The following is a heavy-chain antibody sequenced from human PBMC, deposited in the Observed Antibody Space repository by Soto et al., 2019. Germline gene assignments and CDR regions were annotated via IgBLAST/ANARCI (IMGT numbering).Heavy chain of an antibody. J-gene: IGHJ6*02. V-gene: IGHV1-3*01. Sequence: SVKVSCKASGYTFTSYAMHWVRQAPGQRLEWMGWINAGNGNTKYSQKFQGRVTITRDTSASTAYMELSSLRSEDTAVYYCARPAARMDYYYYGMDVWGQGTTVTVSS. D-gene: IGHD6-6*01. CDR3: ARPAARMDYYYYGMDV. CDR2: INAGNGNT. CDR1: GYTFTSYA.